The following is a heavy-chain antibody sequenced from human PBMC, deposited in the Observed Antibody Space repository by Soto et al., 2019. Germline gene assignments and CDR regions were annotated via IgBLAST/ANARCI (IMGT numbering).Heavy chain of an antibody. V-gene: IGHV4-34*01. Sequence: QVQLQQWGAGLLKPSETLSLTCAVYGGSFSGYQWSWIRQTPGKGLEWIGEINDSGNINFNPSLKSRVTILLDTPKKQISLTLSSVTAADSADYYCARGLILWFGELSRRGGYYYYMDVWGKGTTVTVSS. D-gene: IGHD3-10*01. CDR2: INDSGNI. CDR1: GGSFSGYQ. J-gene: IGHJ6*03. CDR3: ARGLILWFGELSRRGGYYYYMDV.